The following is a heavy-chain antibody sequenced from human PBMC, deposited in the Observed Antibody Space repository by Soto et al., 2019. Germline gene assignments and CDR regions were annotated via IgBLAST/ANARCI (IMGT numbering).Heavy chain of an antibody. CDR2: IYSGGST. CDR1: GFTVSSNY. J-gene: IGHJ4*02. V-gene: IGHV3-53*04. D-gene: IGHD6-13*01. Sequence: GGSLRLSCAASGFTVSSNYMSWVRQAPGKGLEWVSVIYSGGSTYYADSVKGRFTISRHNSKNTLYLQMNSLRAEDTAVYYCAKDLRYSSSWYVSYYFDYWGQGTLVTVSS. CDR3: AKDLRYSSSWYVSYYFDY.